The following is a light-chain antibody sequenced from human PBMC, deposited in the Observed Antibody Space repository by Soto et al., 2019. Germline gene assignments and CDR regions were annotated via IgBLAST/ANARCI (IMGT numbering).Light chain of an antibody. CDR1: QDISNY. CDR3: LQHNTFPRT. J-gene: IGKJ1*01. Sequence: DIQMTQSPSAISAPVGDRVTITCRASQDISNYLAWFQQKAGKVPRRLIYAASSLQSGVPSRFRGSGSGTEFTLTISSLQPEDFATYYCLQHNTFPRTFGQGTKVDFK. CDR2: AAS. V-gene: IGKV1-17*03.